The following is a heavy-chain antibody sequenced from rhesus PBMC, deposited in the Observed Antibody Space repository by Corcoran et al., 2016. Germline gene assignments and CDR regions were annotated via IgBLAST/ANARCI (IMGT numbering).Heavy chain of an antibody. D-gene: IGHD6-25*01. J-gene: IGHJ4*01. CDR3: ARVWGGSWTCDY. CDR1: GGSISDSYR. V-gene: IGHV4S10*01. CDR2: IYGSSTST. Sequence: QVQLQESGPGVVKPSETLSLTCAVSGGSISDSYRWSWIRQPQGKRLEWIGYIYGSSTSTNYNLSLKSRGTSSKDTANNQFSLKLSSVTAADTAVYYGARVWGGSWTCDYWGQGVLVTVS.